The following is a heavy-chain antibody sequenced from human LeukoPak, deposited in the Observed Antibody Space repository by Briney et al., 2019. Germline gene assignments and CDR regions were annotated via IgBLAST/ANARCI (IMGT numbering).Heavy chain of an antibody. V-gene: IGHV3-74*01. CDR1: GFTFDDYA. D-gene: IGHD4-17*01. J-gene: IGHJ4*02. Sequence: GGSLRLSCAASGFTFDDYAMHWVRQAPGKGLVWVSRINSDGSSTSYADSVKGRFTISKDNAKNTLYLQMNSLRAEDTAVYYCARDIRYGEVYWGQGTLVTVSS. CDR2: INSDGSST. CDR3: ARDIRYGEVY.